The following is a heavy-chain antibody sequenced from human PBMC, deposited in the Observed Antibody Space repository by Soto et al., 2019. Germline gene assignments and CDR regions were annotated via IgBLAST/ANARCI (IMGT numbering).Heavy chain of an antibody. Sequence: GGSLRLSCAASGFTFSSYAMSWVRQAPGKGLEWVSAISGSGGSTYYADSVKGRFTISRDNSKNTLYLQMNSLRAEDTAVYYCAKDEPPFSRNYKVVGPVYWGQGTLVTVSS. V-gene: IGHV3-23*01. CDR3: AKDEPPFSRNYKVVGPVY. J-gene: IGHJ4*02. CDR2: ISGSGGST. D-gene: IGHD1-7*01. CDR1: GFTFSSYA.